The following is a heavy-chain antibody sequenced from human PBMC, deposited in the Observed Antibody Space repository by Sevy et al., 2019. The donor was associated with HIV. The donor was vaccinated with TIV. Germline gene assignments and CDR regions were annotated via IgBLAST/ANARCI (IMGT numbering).Heavy chain of an antibody. CDR3: ASARDITFGGGDAFDI. J-gene: IGHJ3*02. CDR2: ITPFFGSA. CDR1: GGTFDTYS. V-gene: IGHV1-69*13. D-gene: IGHD3-16*01. Sequence: ASVKVSCKASGGTFDTYSISWVRQAPGQGPEWMGGITPFFGSANYAQKFQGRLTITADQSPSTAYLELSNLRSEDTAVYYCASARDITFGGGDAFDIWGQGTMVTVSS.